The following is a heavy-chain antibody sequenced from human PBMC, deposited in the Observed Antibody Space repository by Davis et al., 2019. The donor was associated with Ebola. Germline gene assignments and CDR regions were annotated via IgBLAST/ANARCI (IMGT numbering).Heavy chain of an antibody. CDR2: IKQDGSEK. D-gene: IGHD6-13*01. CDR3: ARGLSTGNSFSY. CDR1: GSTFSSYA. J-gene: IGHJ4*02. Sequence: GGSLRLSCAASGSTFSSYAMSWVRQAPGKGLEWVANIKQDGSEKYYVDSVEGRFTISRDNAKNSLYLQMNSLRAEDTAVYYCARGLSTGNSFSYWGQGTLVTVSS. V-gene: IGHV3-7*01.